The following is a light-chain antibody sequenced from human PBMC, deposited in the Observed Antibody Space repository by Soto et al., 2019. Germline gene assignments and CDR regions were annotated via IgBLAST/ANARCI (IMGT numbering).Light chain of an antibody. CDR3: QTWGTGFYV. V-gene: IGLV4-69*01. CDR1: SGHSSYA. Sequence: QPVLTQSPSASASLGASVKLTCTLSSGHSSYAIAWHQQQPEKGPRYLMKLNSDGSHSKGDGIPDRFSGSSSGAERYLTISSLQSEDEADYSCQTWGTGFYVFGTGTKLTVL. CDR2: LNSDGSH. J-gene: IGLJ1*01.